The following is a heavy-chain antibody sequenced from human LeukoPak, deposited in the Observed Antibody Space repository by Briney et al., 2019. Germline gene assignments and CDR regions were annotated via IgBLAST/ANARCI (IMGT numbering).Heavy chain of an antibody. CDR3: ARGSRDGYNEYYFDY. CDR1: GFTFSSYA. D-gene: IGHD5-24*01. V-gene: IGHV4-4*09. Sequence: GSLRLSCAASGFTFSSYAMSWVRQAPGKGLEWIGYIYTSGSTNYNPSLKSRVTISVDTSKNQFSLKLSSVTAADTAVYYCARGSRDGYNEYYFDYWGQGTLVTVSS. CDR2: IYTSGST. J-gene: IGHJ4*02.